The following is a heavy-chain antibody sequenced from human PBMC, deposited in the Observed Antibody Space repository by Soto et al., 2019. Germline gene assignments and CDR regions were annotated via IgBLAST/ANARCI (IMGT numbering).Heavy chain of an antibody. CDR3: SRDGQQLAPYTMDV. CDR2: IWFDGSKK. CDR1: GFTFRSHA. V-gene: IGHV3-33*01. Sequence: QVVETGGGVVQPGRSLRLSCVTSGFTFRSHAMNWVRQAPGEGLEWVAQIWFDGSKKNYADSVKGRFTISRDNSKNVFYVQMNDLRVEDTAVYYCSRDGQQLAPYTMDVWGQGTTVTVS. J-gene: IGHJ6*02. D-gene: IGHD6-13*01.